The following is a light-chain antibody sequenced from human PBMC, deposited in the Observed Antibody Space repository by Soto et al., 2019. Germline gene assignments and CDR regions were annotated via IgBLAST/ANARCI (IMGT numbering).Light chain of an antibody. CDR1: QAIGNY. CDR2: AAS. CDR3: LQHSSYPYT. J-gene: IGKJ2*01. V-gene: IGKV1-17*01. Sequence: IQLTQSPSSLSASVGDRVTVTCRASQAIGNYLDWFQQKPGKAPDHLISAASTVRSGVPSRFSGSGSGPEVTLTISGLQPEDFATYYCLQHSSYPYTFGQGTKLEVK.